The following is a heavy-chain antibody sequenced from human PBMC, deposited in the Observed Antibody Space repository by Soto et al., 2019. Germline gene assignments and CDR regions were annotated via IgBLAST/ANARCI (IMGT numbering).Heavy chain of an antibody. Sequence: QITLKESGPTLVKPTQTLTLTCTFSGFSLSTSGMGVGWIRQSPGKALEWLALIYWDDDKRYSPSLKSRLTITKDTSKNQGVLTMTNMDPVDTAPYYCAHYSSTCSFDYWGQGTLVTVSS. CDR3: AHYSSTCSFDY. V-gene: IGHV2-5*02. D-gene: IGHD6-13*01. CDR1: GFSLSTSGMG. J-gene: IGHJ4*02. CDR2: IYWDDDK.